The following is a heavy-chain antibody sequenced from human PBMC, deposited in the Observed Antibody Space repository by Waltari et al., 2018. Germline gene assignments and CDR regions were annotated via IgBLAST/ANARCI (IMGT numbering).Heavy chain of an antibody. V-gene: IGHV4-59*01. Sequence: QVQLQESGPGLVKPSETLSLTCTVSGGSISSYYWSWIRQPPGKGLEWIGYIYYSGSTNYNPSLQSRVTISVDTSKNQFSLKLSSVTAADTAVYYCARGGELGYCSSTSCYAFDYWGQGTLVTVSS. CDR2: IYYSGST. D-gene: IGHD2-2*01. J-gene: IGHJ4*02. CDR3: ARGGELGYCSSTSCYAFDY. CDR1: GGSISSYY.